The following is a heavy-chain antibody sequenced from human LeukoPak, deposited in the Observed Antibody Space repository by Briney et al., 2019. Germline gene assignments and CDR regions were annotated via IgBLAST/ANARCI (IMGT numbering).Heavy chain of an antibody. V-gene: IGHV3-7*01. Sequence: AGGSLRLSCAASGFTFSSYWMSWVRQAPGKGLEWVANIKQDGSEKYYVDSVKGRFTISRDNAKNSLYLQMNSLRAEDTAVYCCARDENYGDYGLIDYWGQGTLVTVSS. J-gene: IGHJ4*02. D-gene: IGHD4-17*01. CDR3: ARDENYGDYGLIDY. CDR1: GFTFSSYW. CDR2: IKQDGSEK.